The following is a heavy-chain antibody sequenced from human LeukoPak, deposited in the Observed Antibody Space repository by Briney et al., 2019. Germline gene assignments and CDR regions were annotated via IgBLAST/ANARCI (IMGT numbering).Heavy chain of an antibody. CDR2: ISSSGSTI. CDR1: GFTFSSYE. V-gene: IGHV3-48*03. Sequence: GGSLRLSCAASGFTFSSYEMNWVRQAPGKGLEWVSYISSSGSTIYYADSVKGRFTISRDNAKNSLYLQMSSLRAEDTAVYYCARDFFGSHDYRGQGTLVTVSS. J-gene: IGHJ4*02. CDR3: ARDFFGSHDY. D-gene: IGHD3-10*01.